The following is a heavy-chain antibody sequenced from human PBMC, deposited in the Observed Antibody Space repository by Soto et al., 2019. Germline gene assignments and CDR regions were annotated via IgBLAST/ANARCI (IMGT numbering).Heavy chain of an antibody. J-gene: IGHJ4*02. V-gene: IGHV3-33*01. CDR1: GFTFSSYG. Sequence: QVQLVESGGGVVQPGRSLRLSCAASGFTFSSYGMHWVRQAPGKGLEWVAVIWYDGSNKYYADSVKGRFTISRENAKNSLYLQMNSLRAGDTAVYYCARGSSGSPLDYWGQGTLVTVSS. D-gene: IGHD3-22*01. CDR3: ARGSSGSPLDY. CDR2: IWYDGSNK.